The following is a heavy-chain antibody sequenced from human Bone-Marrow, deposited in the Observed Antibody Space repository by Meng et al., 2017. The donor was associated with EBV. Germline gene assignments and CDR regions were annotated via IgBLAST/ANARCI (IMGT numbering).Heavy chain of an antibody. Sequence: HVQVVQSGAEGKTPGSSVKVCCKASGGTFSRYAISWVRQAPGQGLEWMGGIIPIFGTANYAQKFQGRVTITADESTSTAYMELSSLRSEDTAVYYCARGDYGGFSNPFFWGQGTLVTVSS. D-gene: IGHD4-23*01. CDR2: IIPIFGTA. V-gene: IGHV1-69*01. J-gene: IGHJ4*02. CDR3: ARGDYGGFSNPFF. CDR1: GGTFSRYA.